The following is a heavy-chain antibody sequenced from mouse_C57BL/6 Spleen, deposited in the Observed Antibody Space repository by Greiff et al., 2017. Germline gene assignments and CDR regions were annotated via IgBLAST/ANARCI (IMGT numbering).Heavy chain of an antibody. CDR1: GYTFTSYW. CDR2: IYPGSGST. Sequence: QVQLQQPGAELVKPGASVKMSCKASGYTFTSYWITWVKQRPGQGLEWIGDIYPGSGSTNYNEKFKSKATLTVDTSSSTAYMQLSSLTSEDSAVYYWARWGPHYYGSSSWYFDVWGTGTTGTVSS. D-gene: IGHD1-1*01. CDR3: ARWGPHYYGSSSWYFDV. J-gene: IGHJ1*03. V-gene: IGHV1-55*01.